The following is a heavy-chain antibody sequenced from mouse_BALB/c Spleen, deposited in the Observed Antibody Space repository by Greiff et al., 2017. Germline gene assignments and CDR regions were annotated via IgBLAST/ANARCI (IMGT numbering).Heavy chain of an antibody. Sequence: VQLQQSGAELVKPGASVKLSCTASGFYIKDTYMYWVKQRPEQGLEWMGRIDPANGNTKYDPKFQGKATITADTSSNTAYLQLISLTSEDTAVYYCTRTFYYSNYRAMDYWGQGTSVTVSS. CDR2: IDPANGNT. CDR3: TRTFYYSNYRAMDY. J-gene: IGHJ4*01. CDR1: GFYIKDTY. D-gene: IGHD2-5*01. V-gene: IGHV14-3*02.